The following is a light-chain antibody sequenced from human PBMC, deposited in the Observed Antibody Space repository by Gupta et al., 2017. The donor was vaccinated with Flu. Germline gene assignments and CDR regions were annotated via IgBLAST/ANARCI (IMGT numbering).Light chain of an antibody. CDR3: ATWDTSLSGYV. J-gene: IGLJ1*01. CDR2: DNN. V-gene: IGLV1-51*01. Sequence: QSVLTQPPSVSAAPGQKVTISCSGSSSNIENNYVSWYQQFSGTAPKLLMYDNNKRPSGTPDRFSGSKSGTSATLAINGLQAGDEADYYCATWDTSLSGYVFGTGTKVTVL. CDR1: SSNIENNY.